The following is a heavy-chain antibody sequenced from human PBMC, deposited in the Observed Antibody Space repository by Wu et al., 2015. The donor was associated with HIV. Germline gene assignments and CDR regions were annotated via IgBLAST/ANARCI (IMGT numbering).Heavy chain of an antibody. Sequence: QMHLVQSGAEVKKPGASVRVTCEASGYAFSEYNMHWVRQAPGQGLEWMGWINPDSGVTNLAEKFQGRVTMTSDTSITTVYMELRRLTSDDTAVYYCARVAVQVWLGSEESYMDVWGKGTTVTVSS. CDR2: INPDSGVT. J-gene: IGHJ6*03. V-gene: IGHV1-2*02. D-gene: IGHD1-1*01. CDR3: ARVAVQVWLGSEESYMDV. CDR1: GYAFSEYN.